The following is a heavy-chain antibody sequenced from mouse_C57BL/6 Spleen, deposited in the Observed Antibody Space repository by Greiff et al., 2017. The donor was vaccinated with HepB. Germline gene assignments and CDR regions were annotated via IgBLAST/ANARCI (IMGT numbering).Heavy chain of an antibody. CDR3: AIGLGRGLVSFAY. CDR1: GYAFSSSW. J-gene: IGHJ3*01. V-gene: IGHV1-82*01. D-gene: IGHD4-1*01. CDR2: IYPGDGDT. Sequence: QVQLKESGPELVKPGASVKISCKASGYAFSSSWMNWVKQRPGKGLEWIGRIYPGDGDTNYNGKFKGKATLTADKSSSTAYMQLSSLTSEDSAVYFCAIGLGRGLVSFAYWGQGTLVTVSA.